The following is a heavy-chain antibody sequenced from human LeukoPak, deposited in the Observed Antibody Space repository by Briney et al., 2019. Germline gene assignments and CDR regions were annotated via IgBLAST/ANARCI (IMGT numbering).Heavy chain of an antibody. V-gene: IGHV4-34*01. Sequence: SETLSLTCAVYGGSFSGYYWSWIRQPPGKGLEWIEEINHSGSTNYNPSLKSRVTISVDTSKNQFSLKLSSVTAADTAVYYCARGVGYSSSPFDYWGQGTLVTVSS. D-gene: IGHD6-6*01. J-gene: IGHJ4*02. CDR2: INHSGST. CDR1: GGSFSGYY. CDR3: ARGVGYSSSPFDY.